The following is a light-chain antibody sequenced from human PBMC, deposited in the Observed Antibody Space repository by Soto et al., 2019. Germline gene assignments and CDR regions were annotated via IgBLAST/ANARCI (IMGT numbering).Light chain of an antibody. Sequence: VMTQSPATLSVRPGEKATLCCRPSYIVSKSLDWYQPKPGKAPRLLIYFSSTRHTVTSARFSGSGSGTEFTLSISSLKSEAFAVYYCQRYNKLPLTFGGGNK. CDR3: QRYNKLPLT. CDR2: FSS. V-gene: IGKV3-15*01. J-gene: IGKJ4*01. CDR1: YIVSKS.